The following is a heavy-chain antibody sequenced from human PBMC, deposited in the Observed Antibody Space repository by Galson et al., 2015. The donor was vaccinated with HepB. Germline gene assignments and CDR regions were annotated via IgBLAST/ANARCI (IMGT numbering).Heavy chain of an antibody. D-gene: IGHD2-21*02. CDR1: GHSFTNYW. Sequence: QSGAEVTKPGESLRISCKGSGHSFTNYWISWVRQMPGKGLEWMGRIDPTDSYINYSPSFQGHVIISADKSIGTAYLQWSSLKASDTAMYYCAFFCGGDCYSASLDYWGQGTLVTVSS. J-gene: IGHJ4*02. CDR2: IDPTDSYI. CDR3: AFFCGGDCYSASLDY. V-gene: IGHV5-10-1*01.